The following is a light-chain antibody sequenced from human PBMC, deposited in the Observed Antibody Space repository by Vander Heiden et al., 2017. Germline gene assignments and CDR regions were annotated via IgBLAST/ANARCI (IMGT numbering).Light chain of an antibody. Sequence: DIVMTQSPDSLAVSLGERATINYKSSQSVLYSSNNKNYLAWYQQKVGQPPKLLIYWASTRESGVPDRFTGSGSGTDFTLTISSLQAEDVAVYYCQQYYSIPYTFGQGTKLEIK. CDR2: WAS. J-gene: IGKJ2*01. V-gene: IGKV4-1*01. CDR1: QSVLYSSNNKNY. CDR3: QQYYSIPYT.